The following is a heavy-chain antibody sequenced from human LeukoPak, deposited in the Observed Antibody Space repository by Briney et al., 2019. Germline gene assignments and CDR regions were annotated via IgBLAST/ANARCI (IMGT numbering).Heavy chain of an antibody. J-gene: IGHJ4*02. V-gene: IGHV4-59*01. CDR1: GASISSYY. D-gene: IGHD5-12*01. CDR2: ISYSGST. CDR3: ARVGYSGYGYYFDN. Sequence: SETLPLTCTVSGASISSYYWSWVRQPPGKGLECIGYISYSGSTNYNPSLKGRVTLSVDTSKSQFSLKLSSVTAADTAVYFCARVGYSGYGYYFDNWGQGTLVTVSS.